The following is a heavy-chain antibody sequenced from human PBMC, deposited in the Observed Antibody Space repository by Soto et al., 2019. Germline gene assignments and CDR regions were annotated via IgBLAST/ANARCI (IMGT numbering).Heavy chain of an antibody. D-gene: IGHD3-3*01. J-gene: IGHJ4*02. CDR2: IYSGGST. V-gene: IGHV3-66*01. Sequence: GGSLRLSCAASGFTVSSNYMSWVRQAPGKGLEWVSVIYSGGSTYYADSVKGRFTISRDNSKNTLYLQMNSLRAEDTAVYYCAVAYTPYYDFWSGYYTTFDYWGQGTLVTVSS. CDR3: AVAYTPYYDFWSGYYTTFDY. CDR1: GFTVSSNY.